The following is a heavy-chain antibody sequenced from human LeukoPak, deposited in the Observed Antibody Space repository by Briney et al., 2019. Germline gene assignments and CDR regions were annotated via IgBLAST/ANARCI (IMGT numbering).Heavy chain of an antibody. CDR3: ATDGNFDL. D-gene: IGHD1-26*01. CDR2: ISYSGST. J-gene: IGHJ2*01. CDR1: GGSTSSSSYY. V-gene: IGHV4-61*01. Sequence: PSETLSLTCTVSGGSTSSSSYYWGWIRQPPGKGLEWIGYISYSGSTSYNPSLRSRVTISVDTSKNQFSLKLSSVTAADTAVYYCATDGNFDLWGRGTLVTVSS.